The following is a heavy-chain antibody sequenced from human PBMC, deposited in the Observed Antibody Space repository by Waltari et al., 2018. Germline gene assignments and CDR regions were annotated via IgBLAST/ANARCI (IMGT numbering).Heavy chain of an antibody. D-gene: IGHD3-9*01. CDR1: GFTFGGNG. Sequence: EVELLESGGGLVQPGGSLRLPCTTAGFTFGGNGMGGVRQTPGKGLECVSGIGSDLNTHYADSVKGRFTISRDNSKNTLYLQMNSLRAEDTALYYCVKDIFRWAFDIWGQGTMVTVSS. J-gene: IGHJ3*02. CDR3: VKDIFRWAFDI. V-gene: IGHV3-23*01. CDR2: IGSDLNT.